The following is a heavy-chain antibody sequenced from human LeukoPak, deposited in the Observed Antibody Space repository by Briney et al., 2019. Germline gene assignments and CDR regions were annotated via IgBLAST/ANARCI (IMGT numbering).Heavy chain of an antibody. Sequence: GGSLRLSCAASEFTVSSNYMNWVRQAPGKGLEWVAILYSGGETYYADSVMDRFTISRDNSKHTVYLQMNSLRVDDTAVYYCAALDSSGWYFDYWGHGTLVTVSS. CDR1: EFTVSSNY. D-gene: IGHD6-19*01. CDR3: AALDSSGWYFDY. CDR2: LYSGGET. J-gene: IGHJ4*01. V-gene: IGHV3-66*01.